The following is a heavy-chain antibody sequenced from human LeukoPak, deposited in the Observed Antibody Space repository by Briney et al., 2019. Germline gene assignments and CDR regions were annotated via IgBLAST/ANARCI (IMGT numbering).Heavy chain of an antibody. J-gene: IGHJ4*02. CDR3: ARAESTSLRSTAY. CDR2: INTDGSTT. CDR1: GFTFSNYW. Sequence: GGSLRLSCAASGFTFSNYWMHWVRQAPGKGLVWVSRINTDGSTTNYADSVKGRFTISRDNAKNTLYLQMNSLRAEDTAVYYCARAESTSLRSTAYWGQGTLVTVSS. D-gene: IGHD1-1*01. V-gene: IGHV3-74*01.